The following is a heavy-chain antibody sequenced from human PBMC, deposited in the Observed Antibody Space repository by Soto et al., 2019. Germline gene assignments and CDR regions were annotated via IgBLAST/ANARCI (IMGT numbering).Heavy chain of an antibody. J-gene: IGHJ3*02. CDR3: AKDFHKGPWNGAFDI. V-gene: IGHV3-23*01. Sequence: GGSLRLSCAASGFTFSSYAMSWVRQAPGKGLEWVSAIGGSGGSTYYADSVKGRFTISRDNSKNTLYLQMNSLRAEDTAVYYCAKDFHKGPWNGAFDIWGQGTMVTVSS. D-gene: IGHD1-1*01. CDR2: IGGSGGST. CDR1: GFTFSSYA.